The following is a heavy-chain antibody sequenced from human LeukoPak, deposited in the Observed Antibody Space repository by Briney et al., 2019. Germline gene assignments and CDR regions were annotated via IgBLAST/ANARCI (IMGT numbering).Heavy chain of an antibody. CDR2: IYYSGST. CDR1: GGSISSYY. D-gene: IGHD4-11*01. CDR3: ARDNSYMDV. J-gene: IGHJ6*03. V-gene: IGHV4-59*01. Sequence: SETLSLTCTVSGGSISSYYWSWIRQPPGKGLEWIGYIYYSGSTNYNPSLKSRVTISVDTSKNQFSLKLSSVTAADTAVYYCARDNSYMDVWGKGTTVTVSS.